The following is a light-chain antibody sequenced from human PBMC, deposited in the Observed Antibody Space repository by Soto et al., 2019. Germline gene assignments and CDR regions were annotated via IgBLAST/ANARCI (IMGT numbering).Light chain of an antibody. CDR3: LQSLHFPLT. J-gene: IGKJ4*01. Sequence: VMTQTPLSLSVTPGQSASISCRSSQTLLHSNGKSYLYWYLQKAGQAPQLLIYEVSKRFSGVPDRFSDSGAGTDFTLKISRVEAEDVGVYYCLQSLHFPLTFGGGTKVEIK. V-gene: IGKV2D-29*01. CDR2: EVS. CDR1: QTLLHSNGKSY.